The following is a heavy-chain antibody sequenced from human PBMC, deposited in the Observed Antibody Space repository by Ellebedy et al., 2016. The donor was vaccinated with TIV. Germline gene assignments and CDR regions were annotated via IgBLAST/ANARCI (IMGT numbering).Heavy chain of an antibody. CDR3: ARGDGYNHEPNYIFDY. CDR2: IGTAGDT. Sequence: GESLKISCAASGFTFSSYDMHWVRQVTGKGLEWVSAIGTAGDTYYPGSVKGRFTISRDNSKNTLYLQMNSLRAEDTAVYYCARGDGYNHEPNYIFDYWGQGTLVTVSS. CDR1: GFTFSSYD. J-gene: IGHJ4*02. D-gene: IGHD5-24*01. V-gene: IGHV3-13*01.